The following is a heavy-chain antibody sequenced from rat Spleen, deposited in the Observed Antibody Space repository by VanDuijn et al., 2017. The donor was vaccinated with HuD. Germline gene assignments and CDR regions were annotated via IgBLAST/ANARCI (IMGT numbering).Heavy chain of an antibody. CDR1: GYSITSSYR. J-gene: IGHJ3*01. CDR2: INSAGST. CDR3: ARSEXXHYYLPFAX. Sequence: EVQLQESGPGLVKPSQSLSLTCSVTGYSITSSYRWNWIRKFPGNKLEWMGYINSAGSTDYNPSLKSRISITRDTSKNQFFLQVSSETTEDTATYYCARSEXXHYYLPFAXWGQGTLVTVSS. D-gene: IGHD1-1*01. V-gene: IGHV3-3*01.